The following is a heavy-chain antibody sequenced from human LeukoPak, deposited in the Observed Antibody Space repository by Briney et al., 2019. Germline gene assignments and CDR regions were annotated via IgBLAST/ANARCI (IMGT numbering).Heavy chain of an antibody. CDR3: ARDKLRGHSYYLGEVDY. V-gene: IGHV3-11*01. CDR1: GFTFSDYY. Sequence: KAGGSLRLSCAASGFTFSDYYMSWIRQAPGKGLEWVSYISSSGSTIYYADSVKGRFTISRDNAKNSLYLQMNSLRAEDTAVYYCARDKLRGHSYYLGEVDYWGQGTLVTVSS. CDR2: ISSSGSTI. J-gene: IGHJ4*02. D-gene: IGHD5-18*01.